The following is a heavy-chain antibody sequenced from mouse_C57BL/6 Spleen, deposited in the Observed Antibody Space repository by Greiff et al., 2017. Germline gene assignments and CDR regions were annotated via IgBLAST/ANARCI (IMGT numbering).Heavy chain of an antibody. CDR3: ARYPMVTYTHR. J-gene: IGHJ2*01. CDR1: GYSFPSSW. CDR2: IHPNSGST. Sequence: QVQLQQPGAGLVKPGASVWLSCKASGYSFPSSWMHWVKPRPGQGLEWIGMIHPNSGSTNYNEKFKSTATLTVAKSSRTAYMQLISLPSEDSAVYYCARYPMVTYTHRWGERSTLTVSS. V-gene: IGHV1-64*01. D-gene: IGHD2-2*01.